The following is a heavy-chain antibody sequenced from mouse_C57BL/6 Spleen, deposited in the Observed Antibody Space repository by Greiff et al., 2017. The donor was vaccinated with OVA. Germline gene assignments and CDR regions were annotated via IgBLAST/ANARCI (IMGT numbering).Heavy chain of an antibody. CDR2: IWPGGGT. V-gene: IGHV2-9-1*01. Sequence: QVQLKESGPGLVAPSQSLSITCTVSGFSLTSYAISWVRQPPGKGLEWLGVIWPGGGTNYNYALKSSLSISQDNSQSPVFLLLNSLQTDDTARYYCARSSLRLFYFDYWGQGTTLTVSS. CDR1: GFSLTSYA. J-gene: IGHJ2*01. D-gene: IGHD6-1*01. CDR3: ARSSLRLFYFDY.